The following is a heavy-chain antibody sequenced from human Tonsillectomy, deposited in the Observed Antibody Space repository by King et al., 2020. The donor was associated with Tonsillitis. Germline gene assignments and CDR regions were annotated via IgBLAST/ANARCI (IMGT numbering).Heavy chain of an antibody. CDR1: GGTFSHG. Sequence: VQLVQSGAEVKKPGSSVKVSCKASGGTFSHGLNWVRQAPGQGLEWVGGIIPIFGTLKKSQKFQDRVTITADESTATAYMELSSLRSEDTAVYYCARGIGTTGTTGAFDVWGQGTMVTVS. J-gene: IGHJ3*01. CDR3: ARGIGTTGTTGAFDV. CDR2: IIPIFGTL. D-gene: IGHD1-1*01. V-gene: IGHV1-69*01.